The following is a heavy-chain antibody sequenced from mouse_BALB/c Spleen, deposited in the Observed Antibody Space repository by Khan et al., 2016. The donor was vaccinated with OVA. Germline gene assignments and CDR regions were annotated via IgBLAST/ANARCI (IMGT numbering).Heavy chain of an antibody. D-gene: IGHD2-4*01. CDR2: IWSGGST. CDR1: GFSLTNYG. CDR3: ARNDDYDEGLAY. V-gene: IGHV2-2*02. Sequence: VQLQQSGPGLVQPSQSLSITCTVSGFSLTNYGVHWVRQSPGKGLEWLGVIWSGGSTEYNEAFISRLIISKDNSKSQAFFKMNSLPANDTAIYSCARNDDYDEGLAYWGQGTLVTVSA. J-gene: IGHJ3*01.